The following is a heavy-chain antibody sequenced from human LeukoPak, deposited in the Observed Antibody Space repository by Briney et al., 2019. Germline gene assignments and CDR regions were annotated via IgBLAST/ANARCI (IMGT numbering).Heavy chain of an antibody. CDR3: ASFETVAAYPFDY. Sequence: GGSLRLSCAASGFTFSSYSMNWVRQAPGKGPEWVSSISGNSIYIYYADSVKGRFTISRDNAKNSLYLQMSSLRVADTAVYYCASFETVAAYPFDYWGQGTLVTVSS. CDR1: GFTFSSYS. D-gene: IGHD6-19*01. CDR2: ISGNSIYI. J-gene: IGHJ4*02. V-gene: IGHV3-21*01.